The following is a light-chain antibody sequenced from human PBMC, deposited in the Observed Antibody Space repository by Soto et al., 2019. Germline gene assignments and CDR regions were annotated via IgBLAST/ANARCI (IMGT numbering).Light chain of an antibody. Sequence: DIQLTQSPSTLSASVGDRVTITCRASQSISSWLAWYQQKPGKAPDLLIYEASRLESGVPSRISGSGSGTEFTLTISSLQPDDFATYYCQQYTNYPWTFGQGTKVDIK. CDR3: QQYTNYPWT. V-gene: IGKV1-5*03. CDR2: EAS. CDR1: QSISSW. J-gene: IGKJ1*01.